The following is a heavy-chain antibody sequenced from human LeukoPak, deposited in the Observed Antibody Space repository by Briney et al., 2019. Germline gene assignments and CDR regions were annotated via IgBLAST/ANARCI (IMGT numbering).Heavy chain of an antibody. CDR1: GFTFSSYW. CDR2: IKQDGSEK. J-gene: IGHJ4*02. D-gene: IGHD1-26*01. Sequence: GGSLRLSCAASGFTFSSYWMSWVRQAPGKGLEWVANIKQDGSEKYYVDSVKGRFTISRDNAKNSLYLQMNSLRAEDTAVYYCARTPTYSGSPLHFDYWGQGTLVTVSS. V-gene: IGHV3-7*01. CDR3: ARTPTYSGSPLHFDY.